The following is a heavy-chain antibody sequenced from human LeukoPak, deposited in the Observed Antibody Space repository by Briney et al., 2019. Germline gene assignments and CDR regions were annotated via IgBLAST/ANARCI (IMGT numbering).Heavy chain of an antibody. CDR3: ARDLTGGTGLDY. Sequence: GGSLRLSCAASGFTPSSYWMTWVRQAPGKGLEWVANINQDGHAQYYVQSVRGRFTVSRDNAKNSLYLQMNSLRAEDMALYYCARDLTGGTGLDYWGQGTLVTVSS. CDR2: INQDGHAQ. D-gene: IGHD2-8*02. V-gene: IGHV3-7*03. J-gene: IGHJ4*02. CDR1: GFTPSSYW.